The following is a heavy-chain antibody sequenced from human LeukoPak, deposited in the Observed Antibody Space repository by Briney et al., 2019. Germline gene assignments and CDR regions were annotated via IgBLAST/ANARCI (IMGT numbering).Heavy chain of an antibody. J-gene: IGHJ3*02. D-gene: IGHD3-22*01. CDR3: TTDYYYYDSSGMVI. V-gene: IGHV3-15*01. Sequence: GGSLRLSCAASGFTFSNACMSWVRQAPGKGLEWVGRIKSKTDGGTTDYAAPVKGRFTISRDDSKNTLYLQMNSLKTEDTAVYYCTTDYYYYDSSGMVIWGQGTMVTVSS. CDR1: GFTFSNAC. CDR2: IKSKTDGGTT.